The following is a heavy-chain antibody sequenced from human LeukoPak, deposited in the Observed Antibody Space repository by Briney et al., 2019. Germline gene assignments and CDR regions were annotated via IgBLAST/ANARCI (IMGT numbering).Heavy chain of an antibody. CDR3: ARDGLTLKPPDYCYYMDV. CDR2: IQYDGGNK. D-gene: IGHD4/OR15-4a*01. Sequence: GGSLRLSCAASGFTFSTYAMSWVRQAPGKGLEWVTFIQYDGGNKYYADSVKGRFTISRDNAKNSLYLQMNSLKAEDTAVYFCARDGLTLKPPDYCYYMDVWGKGTTVIVSS. CDR1: GFTFSTYA. J-gene: IGHJ6*03. V-gene: IGHV3-30*02.